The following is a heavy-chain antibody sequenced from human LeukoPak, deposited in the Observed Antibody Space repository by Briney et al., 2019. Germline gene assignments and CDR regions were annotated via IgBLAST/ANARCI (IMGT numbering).Heavy chain of an antibody. Sequence: GSLRLSCAASGFTFSSYGMHWVRQAPGKGLEWVAVIWYDGSNKYYADSVKGRFTISRDNSKNTLYLQMNSLRAEDTAVYYCARDEYSSGWYYFDYWGQGTLVTVSS. CDR2: IWYDGSNK. CDR3: ARDEYSSGWYYFDY. D-gene: IGHD6-19*01. V-gene: IGHV3-33*01. CDR1: GFTFSSYG. J-gene: IGHJ4*02.